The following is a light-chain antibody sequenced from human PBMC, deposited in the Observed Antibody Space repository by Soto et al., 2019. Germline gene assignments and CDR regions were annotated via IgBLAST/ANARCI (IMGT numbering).Light chain of an antibody. J-gene: IGLJ2*01. CDR1: SSDVRNYNF. V-gene: IGLV2-8*01. Sequence: QSALTQPASVSGSPGQSITISCTGTSSDVRNYNFVSWYQQHPGKAPKLMIYEVSKRPSGVPDRFSGSKSGNTASLTVSGLQAEDEADYYCSSYAGSNNLVFGGGTKVTVL. CDR3: SSYAGSNNLV. CDR2: EVS.